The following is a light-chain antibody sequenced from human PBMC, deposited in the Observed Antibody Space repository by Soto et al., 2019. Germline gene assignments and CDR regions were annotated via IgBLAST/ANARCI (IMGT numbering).Light chain of an antibody. CDR3: QQYGSP. CDR1: QSVSSSY. J-gene: IGKJ5*01. V-gene: IGKV3-20*01. CDR2: GAS. Sequence: EIVLTQSPGTLSLSPGERATLSCRASQSVSSSYSAWYQQKPGQAPRLLIYGASSRATGIPDRFSGSGSGTDFTLTISRLEPEDFAVYYCQQYGSPFGQGTRLEIK.